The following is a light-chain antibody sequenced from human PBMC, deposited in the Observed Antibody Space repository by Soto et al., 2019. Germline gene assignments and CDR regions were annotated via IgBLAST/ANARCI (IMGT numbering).Light chain of an antibody. CDR1: QSVLYSSNNKND. CDR3: QQYYTNALT. Sequence: EIVMTQSPDSLAVSLGERATINCKSSQSVLYSSNNKNDLAWYQQKPGQPPKLLIYWASTRESGVPDRFSGSGSGTDFTLTISSLQAKDVAVYYCQQYYTNALTFGGGTKVGVK. CDR2: WAS. J-gene: IGKJ4*01. V-gene: IGKV4-1*01.